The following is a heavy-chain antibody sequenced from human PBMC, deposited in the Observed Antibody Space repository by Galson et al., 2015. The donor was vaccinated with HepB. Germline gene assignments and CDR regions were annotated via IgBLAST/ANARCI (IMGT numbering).Heavy chain of an antibody. CDR2: ISWNSGSI. D-gene: IGHD6-13*01. CDR3: VKDSGYSSSWYYFDY. Sequence: SLRLSCAASGFTFDDYAVHWVRQAPGKGLEWVSGISWNSGSIGYADSVKGRFTISRDNAKNSLYLQMNSLRAEDTASYYCVKDSGYSSSWYYFDYWGQGTLVTVSS. J-gene: IGHJ4*02. CDR1: GFTFDDYA. V-gene: IGHV3-9*01.